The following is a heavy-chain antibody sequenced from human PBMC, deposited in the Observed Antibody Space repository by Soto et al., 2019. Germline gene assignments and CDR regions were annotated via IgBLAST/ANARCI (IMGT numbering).Heavy chain of an antibody. D-gene: IGHD2-15*01. J-gene: IGHJ6*02. Sequence: QVQLVESGGGVVQPGRSLRLSCAASGFTFSSYAMHWVRQAPGKGLEWVAVISYDGSNKYYADSVKGRFTISRDNSKNTLYLQMNSLRAEDTAVYYCARDEGISSYYYYGIDVWGQGTTVTVSS. CDR1: GFTFSSYA. CDR2: ISYDGSNK. V-gene: IGHV3-30-3*01. CDR3: ARDEGISSYYYYGIDV.